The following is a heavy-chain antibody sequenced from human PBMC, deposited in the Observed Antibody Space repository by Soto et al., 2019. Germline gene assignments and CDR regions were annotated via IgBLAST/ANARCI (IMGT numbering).Heavy chain of an antibody. CDR1: GYIFNSYG. V-gene: IGHV1-18*01. D-gene: IGHD3-3*01. CDR3: ARDLGEIFGVVTDY. Sequence: QVQLVQSGVEVKKPGASVKVSCKASGYIFNSYGISWVRQAPGQGLEWMGWISPYNSHTNYAQQFQGRVTMTTDRSPSTVYMELRSLRSDDTAVYYCARDLGEIFGVVTDYWGQGTLVTVSS. J-gene: IGHJ4*02. CDR2: ISPYNSHT.